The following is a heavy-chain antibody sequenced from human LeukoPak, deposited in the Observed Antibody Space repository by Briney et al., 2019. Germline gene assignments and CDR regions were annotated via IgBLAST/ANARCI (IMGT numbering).Heavy chain of an antibody. D-gene: IGHD2-2*01. CDR1: GYTFTDNY. CDR3: TRESGTSWFDY. V-gene: IGHV1-2*02. J-gene: IGHJ4*02. Sequence: ASVKVSCKPSGYTFTDNYLPWVRQAPGQGLEWVGWMNPNSGGTGYAQKFQGRVTMTRDTSISTAYMELSSLTSDDTAVYYCTRESGTSWFDYWGQGSLVTVSS. CDR2: MNPNSGGT.